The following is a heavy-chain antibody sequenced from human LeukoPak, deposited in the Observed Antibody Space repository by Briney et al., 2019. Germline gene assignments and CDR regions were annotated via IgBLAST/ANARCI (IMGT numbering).Heavy chain of an antibody. J-gene: IGHJ4*02. CDR1: GYTFTSYD. Sequence: ASVKVSCKASGYTFTSYDINRVRQATGQGLEWMGWMNPNRGNTRYAQKFQGRVTITRNTSINTAYMELSSLRSEDTAVYYCARESPYGDDAIDYWGQGTLVTVSS. CDR3: ARESPYGDDAIDY. CDR2: MNPNRGNT. D-gene: IGHD4-17*01. V-gene: IGHV1-8*03.